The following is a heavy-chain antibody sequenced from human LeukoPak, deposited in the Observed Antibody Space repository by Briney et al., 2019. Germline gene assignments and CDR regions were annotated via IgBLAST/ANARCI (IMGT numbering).Heavy chain of an antibody. CDR2: IYHSGST. J-gene: IGHJ5*02. V-gene: IGHV4-4*02. CDR3: AGCPFYGDYTDWFDP. D-gene: IGHD4-17*01. Sequence: SETLSFTCAVSGGFISSSNWWSWVRQPPGKGLEWIGEIYHSGSTNYNPSLKSRVTISVDKSKNQFSLKLSSVTAADTAVYYCAGCPFYGDYTDWFDPWGQGTLVTVSS. CDR1: GGFISSSNW.